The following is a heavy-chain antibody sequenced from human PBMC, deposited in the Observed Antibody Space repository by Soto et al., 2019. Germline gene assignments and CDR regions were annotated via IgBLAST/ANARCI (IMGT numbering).Heavy chain of an antibody. CDR1: GFTFSSYG. CDR2: ISYDGSNK. Sequence: GGSLRLSCAASGFTFSSYGMHWVRQAPGKGLEWVAVISYDGSNKYYADSVKGRFTISRDNSKNTLYLQMNSLRAEDTAVYYCAKYDCSGGSCYSIFPDAIGWGQGTLVTVSS. V-gene: IGHV3-30*18. CDR3: AKYDCSGGSCYSIFPDAIG. D-gene: IGHD2-15*01. J-gene: IGHJ4*02.